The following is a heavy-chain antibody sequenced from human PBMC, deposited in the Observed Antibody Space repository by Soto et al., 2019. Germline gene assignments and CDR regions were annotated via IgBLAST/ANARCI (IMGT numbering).Heavy chain of an antibody. V-gene: IGHV4-4*02. CDR3: AARHFWSGPWTARRLDY. J-gene: IGHJ4*02. Sequence: SLTCAVSGYSINGSHGWNWFLQPPGKGLEWIGQISHSGNANYNPSLTSRVTISVDKSKNHFSLKLTSVTAADTAVYYCAARHFWSGPWTARRLDYWGQGTLVTVS. CDR2: ISHSGNA. D-gene: IGHD3-3*02. CDR1: GYSINGSHG.